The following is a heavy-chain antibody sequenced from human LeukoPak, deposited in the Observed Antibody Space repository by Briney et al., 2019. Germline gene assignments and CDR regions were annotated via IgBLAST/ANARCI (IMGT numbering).Heavy chain of an antibody. CDR2: IYTSGST. CDR1: GGSISSYY. V-gene: IGHV4-4*07. J-gene: IGHJ4*02. Sequence: PSETLSLTCTVSGGSISSYYWSWIRQPAGKGLEWIGRIYTSGSTNYNPSLKSRVTISVDTSKNQFSLKLTSVTAADTAVYYCASFTYDCSSTSCYCFDYWGQGTLVTVSS. D-gene: IGHD2-2*01. CDR3: ASFTYDCSSTSCYCFDY.